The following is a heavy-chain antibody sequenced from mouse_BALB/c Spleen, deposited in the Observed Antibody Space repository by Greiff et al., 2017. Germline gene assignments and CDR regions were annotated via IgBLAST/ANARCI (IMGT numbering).Heavy chain of an antibody. CDR1: GYTFTDYA. CDR3: ARGPYDGYYAFAY. CDR2: ISTYYGDA. V-gene: IGHV1-67*01. D-gene: IGHD2-3*01. J-gene: IGHJ3*01. Sequence: VQLQESGPELVKPGASVKISCKGSGYTFTDYAMHWVKQSHAKSLEWIGVISTYYGDASYNQKFKGKATMTVDKSSSTAYMELARLTSEDSAIYYCARGPYDGYYAFAYWGQGTLVTVSA.